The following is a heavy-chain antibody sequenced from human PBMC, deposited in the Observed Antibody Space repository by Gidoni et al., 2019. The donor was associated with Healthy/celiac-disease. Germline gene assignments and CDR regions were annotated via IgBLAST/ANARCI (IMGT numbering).Heavy chain of an antibody. CDR3: ARSGLGASVFPFGAFDI. D-gene: IGHD2-21*01. J-gene: IGHJ3*02. V-gene: IGHV4-31*03. CDR2: IYYSGST. CDR1: GGSISSGGYY. Sequence: QVQLQESGPGLVKPSQTLSLTCTVSGGSISSGGYYWSWIRQHPGKGLEWIGYIYYSGSTYYNPSLKSRVTISVDTSKNQFSLKLSSVTAADTAVYYCARSGLGASVFPFGAFDIWGQGTMVTVSS.